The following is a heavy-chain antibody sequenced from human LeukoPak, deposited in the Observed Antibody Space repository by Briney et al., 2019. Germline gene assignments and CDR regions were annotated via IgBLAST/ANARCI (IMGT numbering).Heavy chain of an antibody. Sequence: ASVTVSFKASGYTFTVYYIHWVRQAPGQGLEWMGWVNPNSGDTKYAQKFQDSVTMTRDTSINPVYMELNRLRPDDTAVYYCARGGEFDNWGQGTQVTVSS. V-gene: IGHV1-2*02. J-gene: IGHJ4*02. D-gene: IGHD7-27*01. CDR3: ARGGEFDN. CDR2: VNPNSGDT. CDR1: GYTFTVYY.